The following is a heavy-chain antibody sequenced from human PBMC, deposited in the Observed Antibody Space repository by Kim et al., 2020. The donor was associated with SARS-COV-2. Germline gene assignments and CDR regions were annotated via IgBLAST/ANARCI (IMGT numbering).Heavy chain of an antibody. CDR2: IYSGGST. CDR3: ARDPSTVVTSVGDY. CDR1: GLTVSSNY. Sequence: GGSLRLSCAASGLTVSSNYMSWVRQAPGKGLEWVSVIYSGGSTYYADSVKGRFTISRDNSKNTLYLQMNSLRAEDTAVYCCARDPSTVVTSVGDYWGQGTLVTVSS. V-gene: IGHV3-53*01. D-gene: IGHD2-21*02. J-gene: IGHJ4*02.